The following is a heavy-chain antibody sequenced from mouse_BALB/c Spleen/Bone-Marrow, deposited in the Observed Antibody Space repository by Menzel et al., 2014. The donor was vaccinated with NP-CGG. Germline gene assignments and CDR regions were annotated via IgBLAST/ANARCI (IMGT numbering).Heavy chain of an antibody. V-gene: IGHV7-3*02. CDR1: GFTFTEYY. J-gene: IGHJ3*01. CDR2: RSNKANGDTT. Sequence: EVKLMESGGGLVQPGGSLRLSCATSGFTFTEYYITEVRQKKGNALEKCGFRSNKANGDTTEYSASVKGRFTISRDNSQSILYLQMNTLRAEDSATYYCARDEGLLRFTYWGQGTLVTVSA. CDR3: ARDEGLLRFTY. D-gene: IGHD2-3*01.